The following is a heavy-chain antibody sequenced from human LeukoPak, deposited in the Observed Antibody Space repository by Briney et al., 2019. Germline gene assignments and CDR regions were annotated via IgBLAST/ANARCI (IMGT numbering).Heavy chain of an antibody. D-gene: IGHD6-13*01. Sequence: GGSLRLSCAASGFTFNTYWMSWVREAPGKGLEWVANIKEDESEKYYVDSVKGRFTISRDNAKNSLYLQMNSLRAEDTAVYYCAKDLQQYFQHWGQGTLVTVSS. J-gene: IGHJ1*01. CDR2: IKEDESEK. CDR3: AKDLQQYFQH. CDR1: GFTFNTYW. V-gene: IGHV3-7*03.